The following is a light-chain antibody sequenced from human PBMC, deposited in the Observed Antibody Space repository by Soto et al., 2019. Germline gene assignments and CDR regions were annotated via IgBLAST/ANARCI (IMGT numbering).Light chain of an antibody. CDR2: TAA. CDR3: QQYSDWAT. V-gene: IGKV1-5*03. Sequence: DIQMTQSPSTLSASVGDRVTITCRASQSISSWLAWYQQKPGKGPKLLIYTAAILESGVPSRFNGSGSETEFTLTMATLQHDDYATYYCQQYSDWATFGQGTKVEIK. J-gene: IGKJ1*01. CDR1: QSISSW.